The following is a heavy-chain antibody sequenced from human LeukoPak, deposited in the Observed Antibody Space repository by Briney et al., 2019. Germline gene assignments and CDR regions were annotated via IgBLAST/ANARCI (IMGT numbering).Heavy chain of an antibody. CDR3: ARDIYYYDSSGYYFPGGSDY. J-gene: IGHJ4*02. CDR1: GFTFSSYW. D-gene: IGHD3-22*01. Sequence: PGGSLRLSCAASGFTFSSYWMSWVRQAPGKGLEWVANIKQDGSEKYYVDSVKGRFTISRDNAKNSLYLQMNSLRAEDTAVYYRARDIYYYDSSGYYFPGGSDYWGQGTLVTVSS. CDR2: IKQDGSEK. V-gene: IGHV3-7*01.